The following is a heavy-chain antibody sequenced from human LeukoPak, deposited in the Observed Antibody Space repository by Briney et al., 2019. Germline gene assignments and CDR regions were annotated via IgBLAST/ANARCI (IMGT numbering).Heavy chain of an antibody. CDR1: GFTFSTYW. CDR3: ARESTVGPIQTDALDI. CDR2: INNEETAA. D-gene: IGHD1-26*01. Sequence: GGSLRLSCAASGFTFSTYWMHWVRQAPGKGLVWVSRINNEETAANYADSVQGRFTISRDNAKSMLYLQIDSLRAEDTAVYYCARESTVGPIQTDALDIWGQGTMVTVS. V-gene: IGHV3-74*01. J-gene: IGHJ3*02.